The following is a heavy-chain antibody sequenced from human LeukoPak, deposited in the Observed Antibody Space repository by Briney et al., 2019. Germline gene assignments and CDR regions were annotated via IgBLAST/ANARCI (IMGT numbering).Heavy chain of an antibody. CDR2: ISYDGSNK. CDR3: AKDPYYYDSPFDY. D-gene: IGHD3-22*01. V-gene: IGHV3-30*18. CDR1: GFTFSSYG. Sequence: GGSLRLSCAASGFTFSSYGMHWVRQAPGKGLEWVAVISYDGSNKYYADSVKGRFTISRDNSKNTLYLQMNSLRAEDTAVYYCAKDPYYYDSPFDYWGQGTLVTVSS. J-gene: IGHJ4*02.